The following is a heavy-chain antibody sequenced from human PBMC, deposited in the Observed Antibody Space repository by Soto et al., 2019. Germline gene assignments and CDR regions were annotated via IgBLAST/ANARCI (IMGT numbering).Heavy chain of an antibody. D-gene: IGHD1-7*01. CDR3: ARDPHITGTTPIDY. V-gene: IGHV3-15*01. Sequence: PGVSLRLSCAASGFTFSNAWMSWVRQAPGKGLEWVGRIKSKTDGGTTDYAAPVKGRFTISRDDSKNTLYLQMNSLRAEDTAVYYCARDPHITGTTPIDYWGQGTLVTVSS. CDR2: IKSKTDGGTT. J-gene: IGHJ4*02. CDR1: GFTFSNAW.